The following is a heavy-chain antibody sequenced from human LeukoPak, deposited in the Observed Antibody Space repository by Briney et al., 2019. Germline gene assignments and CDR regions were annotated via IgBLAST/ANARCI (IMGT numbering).Heavy chain of an antibody. Sequence: PSETLSLTCTVSGDSINAYYWGWIREPPGKGLEWIGYIYFSGTTKYNPSLESRVTISVDTSKNQFSLKLSSVTAADTAVYYCARRRAEGGSNGHYNWFDPWGQGILVTVSS. J-gene: IGHJ5*02. D-gene: IGHD6-13*01. CDR1: GDSINAYY. CDR2: IYFSGTT. V-gene: IGHV4-59*08. CDR3: ARRRAEGGSNGHYNWFDP.